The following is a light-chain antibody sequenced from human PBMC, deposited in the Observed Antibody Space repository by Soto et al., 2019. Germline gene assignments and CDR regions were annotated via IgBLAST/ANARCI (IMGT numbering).Light chain of an antibody. CDR2: GAS. Sequence: IPLTQSPSFLSASVGDRVTITCRASQDITNFLAWYQQKPGKAPELLIYGASTLHSGVPPRFSGSGSGTEFTLTISSLQPEDFATYHCQHLNSYPYTFGQGTKLDIK. CDR1: QDITNF. J-gene: IGKJ2*01. CDR3: QHLNSYPYT. V-gene: IGKV1-9*01.